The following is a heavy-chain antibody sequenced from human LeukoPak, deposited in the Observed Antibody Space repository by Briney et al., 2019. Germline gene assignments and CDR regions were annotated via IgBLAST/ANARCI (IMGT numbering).Heavy chain of an antibody. CDR1: GGSISSYY. J-gene: IGHJ4*02. Sequence: SETLSLTCTVSGGSISSYYWSWIRQPPGKGLEWIGYIYYSGSTNYNPSLKSRVTISADTSKNQFSLKLSSVTAADTAVYYCARGKKQQLTPFDYWGQGTLVTVSS. CDR2: IYYSGST. V-gene: IGHV4-59*01. D-gene: IGHD6-13*01. CDR3: ARGKKQQLTPFDY.